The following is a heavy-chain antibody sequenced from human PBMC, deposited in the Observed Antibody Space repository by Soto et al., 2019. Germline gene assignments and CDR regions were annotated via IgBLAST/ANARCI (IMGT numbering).Heavy chain of an antibody. CDR1: GYTFTSYA. J-gene: IGHJ6*02. D-gene: IGHD6-19*01. CDR3: ARGPIPEYSSGWGLDYYGMDV. CDR2: INPNSGGT. Sequence: ASVKVSCKASGYTFTSYAMHWVRQAPGQGLEWMGWINPNSGGTNYAQKFQGWVTMTRDTSISTAYMELSRLRSDDTAVYYCARGPIPEYSSGWGLDYYGMDVWGQGTTVTVSS. V-gene: IGHV1-2*04.